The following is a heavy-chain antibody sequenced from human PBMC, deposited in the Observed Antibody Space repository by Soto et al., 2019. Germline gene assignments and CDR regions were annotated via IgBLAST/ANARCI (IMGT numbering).Heavy chain of an antibody. D-gene: IGHD2-21*02. V-gene: IGHV1-3*01. CDR1: GYTFTSYA. Sequence: GASVKVSCKASGYTFTSYAMHWVRQAPGQRLEWMGWINAGNGNTKYSQKFQGRVTITRDTSASTAYMELSSLRSEDTAVYYCARNGPCGDCFDYWGQGTLVTVSS. CDR2: INAGNGNT. J-gene: IGHJ4*02. CDR3: ARNGPCGDCFDY.